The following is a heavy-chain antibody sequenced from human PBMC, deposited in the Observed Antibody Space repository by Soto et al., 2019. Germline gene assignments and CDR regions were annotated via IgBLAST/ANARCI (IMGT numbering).Heavy chain of an antibody. J-gene: IGHJ4*02. V-gene: IGHV4-30-2*01. Sequence: LSLTCAVSGGSIGGVGYSWSWIRQPPGGGLEWIGEINHSGSTNYNPSLESRVTISVDTSKNQFSLKLSSVTAADTAVYYCARALNKGAYYYGSGSPRYYFDYWGQGTLVTVSS. CDR3: ARALNKGAYYYGSGSPRYYFDY. CDR1: GGSIGGVGYS. D-gene: IGHD3-10*01. CDR2: INHSGST.